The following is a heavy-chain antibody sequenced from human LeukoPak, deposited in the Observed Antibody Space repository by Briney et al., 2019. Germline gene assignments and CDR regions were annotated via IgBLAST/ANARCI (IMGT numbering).Heavy chain of an antibody. Sequence: PGGSLRLSCSASGFTFSGYPMHWVRQAPGKGLEYVSAISISGSSTFYADSVKGRFTISRDNSKNTLYLQMSSLRRDDTAVYYCVKAMESYDSSGYYYAYWGQGTLVTVSS. J-gene: IGHJ4*02. V-gene: IGHV3-64D*09. CDR3: VKAMESYDSSGYYYAY. CDR2: ISISGSST. D-gene: IGHD3-22*01. CDR1: GFTFSGYP.